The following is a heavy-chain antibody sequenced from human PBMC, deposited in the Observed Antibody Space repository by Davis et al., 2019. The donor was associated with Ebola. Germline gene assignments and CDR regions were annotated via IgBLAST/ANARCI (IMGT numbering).Heavy chain of an antibody. CDR1: GYTFTSYA. V-gene: IGHV1-3*01. Sequence: ASVKVSCKASGYTFTSYAMHWVRQAPGQRLEWMGWINAGNGNTKYSQKFQGRVTITRDTSASTAYMELSSLRSEDTAVYYCARESGIEDYWYFDLWGRGTLVTVSS. CDR3: ARESGIEDYWYFDL. CDR2: INAGNGNT. J-gene: IGHJ2*01.